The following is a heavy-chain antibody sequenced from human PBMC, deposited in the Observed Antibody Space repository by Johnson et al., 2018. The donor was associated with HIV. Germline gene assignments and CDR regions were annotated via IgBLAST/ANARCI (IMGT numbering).Heavy chain of an antibody. CDR1: GFIVSRYD. CDR3: AKTRMGGILDAFDL. CDR2: ARNEANSYTI. D-gene: IGHD3-10*01. V-gene: IGHV3-72*01. Sequence: VQLVESGGGVVQPGGSLRLSCAASGFIVSRYDMHWVRQAPGRGLEWLGRARNEANSYTIEYAASVRGRFSISRDHSKNSVFLQMNSLKTEDTAVYYCAKTRMGGILDAFDLWGQGTMVIVS. J-gene: IGHJ3*01.